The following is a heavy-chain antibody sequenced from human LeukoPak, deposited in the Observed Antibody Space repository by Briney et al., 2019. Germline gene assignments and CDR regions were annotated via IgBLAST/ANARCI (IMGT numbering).Heavy chain of an antibody. CDR2: ISGSGGST. D-gene: IGHD1-1*01. CDR3: AKLERPDYYYYYYMDV. V-gene: IGHV3-23*01. CDR1: GFTFSSYA. J-gene: IGHJ6*03. Sequence: GGSLRLSCAASGFTFSSYAMSWVRQAPGKGLEWVSAISGSGGSTYYADSVEGRFTISRDNSKNTLYLQMNSLRAEGTAVYYCAKLERPDYYYYYYMDVWGKGTTVTVSS.